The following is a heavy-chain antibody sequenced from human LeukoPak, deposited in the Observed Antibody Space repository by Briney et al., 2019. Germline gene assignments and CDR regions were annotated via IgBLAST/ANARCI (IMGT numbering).Heavy chain of an antibody. J-gene: IGHJ4*02. V-gene: IGHV3-33*01. CDR1: GFTFSSYG. Sequence: PGGSLRLSCAASGFTFSSYGMHWVRQAPGKGLEWVAVIWYDGSNKYYADSVKGRFTISRDNSKNTLYLQMNSLGAEDTAVYYCARDRGSYFSFDYWGQGTLVTVSS. CDR3: ARDRGSYFSFDY. D-gene: IGHD1-26*01. CDR2: IWYDGSNK.